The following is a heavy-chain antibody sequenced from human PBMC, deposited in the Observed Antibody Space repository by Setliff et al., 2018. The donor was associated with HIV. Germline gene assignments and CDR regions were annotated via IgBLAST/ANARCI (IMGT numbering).Heavy chain of an antibody. CDR2: INPNSCGT. J-gene: IGHJ6*03. V-gene: IGHV1-2*02. CDR3: ARDLAYCSGGSCYRPFIYYFYYMDV. D-gene: IGHD2-15*01. CDR1: GDAFTDYY. Sequence: ASVKVSCKASGDAFTDYYIHWVRQAPGQGLEWMGWINPNSCGTNYAQKFLGRVTMTSDTSINTAYMDVSWLTSDDTAIYYCARDLAYCSGGSCYRPFIYYFYYMDVWGKGATVTV.